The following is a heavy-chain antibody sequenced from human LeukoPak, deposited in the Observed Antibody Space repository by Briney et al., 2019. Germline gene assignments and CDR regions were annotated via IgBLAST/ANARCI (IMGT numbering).Heavy chain of an antibody. D-gene: IGHD6-19*01. CDR2: ISGSGGST. CDR3: ARDRIAVAPLDY. Sequence: PGGSLRLSCAASGFTFSSYAMSWVCQAPGKGLEWVSAISGSGGSTYYADSVKGRFTISRDNAKNSLYLQMNSLRAEDTAVYYCARDRIAVAPLDYWGQGTLVTVSS. CDR1: GFTFSSYA. V-gene: IGHV3-23*01. J-gene: IGHJ4*02.